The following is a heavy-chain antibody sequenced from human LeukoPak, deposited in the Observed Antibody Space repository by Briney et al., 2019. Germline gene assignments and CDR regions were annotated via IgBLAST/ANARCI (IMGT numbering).Heavy chain of an antibody. CDR3: ARDFAWGSGGAPIDDNWLDP. CDR2: ISGHSGNT. J-gene: IGHJ5*02. D-gene: IGHD7-27*01. Sequence: ASVKFSCKASGYIFSNYGITWVRQAPGHGLEWMGWISGHSGNTNYAQKFQDRATMTTDTSTSTAYMELRSLRFDDTAVYYCARDFAWGSGGAPIDDNWLDPWGQGILVTVSS. CDR1: GYIFSNYG. V-gene: IGHV1-18*01.